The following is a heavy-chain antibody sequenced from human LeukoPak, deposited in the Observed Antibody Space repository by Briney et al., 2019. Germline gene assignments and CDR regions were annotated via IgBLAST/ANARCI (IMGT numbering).Heavy chain of an antibody. J-gene: IGHJ3*02. CDR1: GFTFSSYA. Sequence: GGSLRLSCAASGFTFSSYAMSWVRQAPGKGLEWVSAISGSGGSTYYADSVKGRFTISRDNSKNTLYLQMNSLRAEDTAVYYCAKEARYFDWLRLNDAFDIWGQGTMVTVSS. V-gene: IGHV3-23*01. CDR3: AKEARYFDWLRLNDAFDI. CDR2: ISGSGGST. D-gene: IGHD3-9*01.